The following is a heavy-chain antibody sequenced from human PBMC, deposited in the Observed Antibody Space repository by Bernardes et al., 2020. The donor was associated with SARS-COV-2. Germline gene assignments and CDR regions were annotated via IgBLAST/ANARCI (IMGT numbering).Heavy chain of an antibody. J-gene: IGHJ6*02. CDR1: GFTFNTYG. Sequence: GGSLRLSCAASGFTFNTYGMHWVRRAPGKGLEWVAVIWYDGSTKYYADSVKGRFTISRDNSKNTLYLQMNSLRVEDTAVYYCVRRFCSDSSSCGNLYGMGVVGQRTTVTVSS. V-gene: IGHV3-33*01. CDR3: VRRFCSDSSSCGNLYGMGV. CDR2: IWYDGSTK. D-gene: IGHD4-4*01.